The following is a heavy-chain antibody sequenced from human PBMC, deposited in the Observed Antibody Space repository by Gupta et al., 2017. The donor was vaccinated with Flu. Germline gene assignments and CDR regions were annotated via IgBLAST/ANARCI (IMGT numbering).Heavy chain of an antibody. CDR1: GASVTSTPYY. CDR2: VHFSGST. CDR3: ARRPGYALGGLDV. J-gene: IGHJ6*02. Sequence: QLRLQESGPGHLKPSETLSLTCSVFGASVTSTPYYWGWIRQPPGQGLEWIGSVHFSGSTFYNSSLSSRVAIFVDPSKNQFFLSLTSVTASDTAVYFCARRPGYALGGLDVWGQGTTVIVSS. D-gene: IGHD2-2*03. V-gene: IGHV4-39*01.